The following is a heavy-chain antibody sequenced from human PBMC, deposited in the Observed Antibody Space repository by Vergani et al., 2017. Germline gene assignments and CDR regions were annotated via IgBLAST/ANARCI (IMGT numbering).Heavy chain of an antibody. CDR3: ARDIGNYGMDV. J-gene: IGHJ6*02. D-gene: IGHD1-26*01. Sequence: EVQLLESGGGLVQPGGSLRLSCAASGFTFSSYAMSWVRQAPGKGLEWVSAISGSGGSTYYADSVKGRFTISRENAKNSLYLQMNSLRAGDTAVYYCARDIGNYGMDVWGQRTTVTVSS. V-gene: IGHV3-23*01. CDR2: ISGSGGST. CDR1: GFTFSSYA.